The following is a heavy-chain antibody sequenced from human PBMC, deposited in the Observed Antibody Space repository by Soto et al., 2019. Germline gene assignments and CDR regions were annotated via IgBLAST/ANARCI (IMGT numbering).Heavy chain of an antibody. J-gene: IGHJ5*02. D-gene: IGHD3-10*01. CDR2: ISGYNVNA. Sequence: QVQLVQSGAEVKKPGASVKVSCKASGYTFTSQGITWVRQAPGQGLEWMGWISGYNVNAKYPQKFRGRVTMAPDTSTNTAYMEMRSLRSDATAVYYCARALYYDSGSWWFDHCGQGTLVTVSS. V-gene: IGHV1-18*01. CDR1: GYTFTSQG. CDR3: ARALYYDSGSWWFDH.